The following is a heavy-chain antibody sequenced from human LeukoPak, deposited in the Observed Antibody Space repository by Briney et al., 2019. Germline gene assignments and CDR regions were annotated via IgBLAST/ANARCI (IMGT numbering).Heavy chain of an antibody. Sequence: ASVKVSSKASGYTFTGYYLHWVRQAPGQGLEWMGWISAYNGNTIYAQKVKGRVTMTTDTSTSTAYMELRSLKSDDTAVYYCARASYCSDGSCYSDYWGQGTLVTVSS. J-gene: IGHJ4*02. CDR2: ISAYNGNT. CDR3: ARASYCSDGSCYSDY. V-gene: IGHV1-18*04. CDR1: GYTFTGYY. D-gene: IGHD2-15*01.